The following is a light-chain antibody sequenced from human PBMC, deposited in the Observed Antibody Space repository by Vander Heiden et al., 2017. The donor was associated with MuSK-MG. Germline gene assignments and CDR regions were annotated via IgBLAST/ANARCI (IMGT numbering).Light chain of an antibody. CDR2: DVS. CDR3: SSYTISSTRYV. J-gene: IGLJ1*01. Sequence: QSALTQPASVSGSPGQSITISCTGTSSDVGGYNYVSWYQHHPGKAPKVMIYDVSNRPSGVSNRFSGSKSGNTASLTISGLQAEEEADYYCSSYTISSTRYVFGTGTKVTVL. V-gene: IGLV2-14*03. CDR1: SSDVGGYNY.